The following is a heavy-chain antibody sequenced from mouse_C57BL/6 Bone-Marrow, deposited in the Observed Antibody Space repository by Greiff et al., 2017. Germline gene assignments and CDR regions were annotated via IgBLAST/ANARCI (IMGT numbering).Heavy chain of an antibody. Sequence: EVHLVESGGGLVQPGGSLKLSCAASGFTFSDYYMYWVRQTPEKRLEWVAYISNGGGSTYYPDTVKGRFTISRDNAKNTLYLQMSRLKSEDTAMYYCARLYSNSFDYWGQGTTLTVSS. CDR3: ARLYSNSFDY. CDR2: ISNGGGST. D-gene: IGHD2-5*01. V-gene: IGHV5-12*01. J-gene: IGHJ2*01. CDR1: GFTFSDYY.